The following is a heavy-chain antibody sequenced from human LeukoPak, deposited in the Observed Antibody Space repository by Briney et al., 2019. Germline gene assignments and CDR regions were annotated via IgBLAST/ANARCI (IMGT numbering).Heavy chain of an antibody. J-gene: IGHJ4*02. V-gene: IGHV3-33*01. CDR1: GFTFSSYG. Sequence: GRSLRLSCAASGFTFSSYGMHWVRQAPGKGLEWVAVIWYDGSNKYYADSVKGRFTISRDNSKNTLYLQMNSLRAEDTAVYYCARSYYDFWSGYPFDYWGQGTRVTVSS. D-gene: IGHD3-3*01. CDR3: ARSYYDFWSGYPFDY. CDR2: IWYDGSNK.